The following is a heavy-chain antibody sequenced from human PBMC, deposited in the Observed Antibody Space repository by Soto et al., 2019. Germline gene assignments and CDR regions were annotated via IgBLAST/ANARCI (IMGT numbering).Heavy chain of an antibody. CDR3: AKYQPMTQPRPYFDY. J-gene: IGHJ4*02. D-gene: IGHD3-22*01. CDR1: GFTFSSYA. V-gene: IGHV3-23*01. CDR2: ISSSGVST. Sequence: EVQLLESGGDLIQPGGSLRLSCAASGFTFSSYAMSWVRQAQGKGLGWVSAISSSGVSTFYADSVKGRFTISRDNSRNTLYLQMNSLRAEDTAIYYCAKYQPMTQPRPYFDYWGQGTLVTVSS.